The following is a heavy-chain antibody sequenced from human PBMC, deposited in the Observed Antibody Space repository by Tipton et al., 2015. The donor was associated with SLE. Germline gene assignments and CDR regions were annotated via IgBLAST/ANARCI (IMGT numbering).Heavy chain of an antibody. CDR1: GGSITTGSYY. V-gene: IGHV4-61*02. J-gene: IGHJ3*01. D-gene: IGHD6-13*01. CDR3: ARENVAADGALDV. CDR2: LYTTGST. Sequence: LRLSCTVSGGSITTGSYYWSWFRQPAGKGLEWIGRLYTTGSTYYNPSLKSRVSMSVDTSKNQFSLTVNSVTAADTAVYYCARENVAADGALDVWGQGTMVTASS.